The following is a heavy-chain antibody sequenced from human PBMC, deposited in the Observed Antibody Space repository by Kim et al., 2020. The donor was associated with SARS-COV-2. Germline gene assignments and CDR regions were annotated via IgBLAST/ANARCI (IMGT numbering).Heavy chain of an antibody. D-gene: IGHD3-3*01. V-gene: IGHV7-4-1*02. Sequence: ASVKVSCKASGYTFTSYAMNWVRQAPGQGLEWMGWINTNTGNPTYAQGFTGRFVFSLDTSVSTAYLQISSLKAEDTAVYYCARGAAEWTHYYYGMDVWGQGTTVTVSS. CDR2: INTNTGNP. J-gene: IGHJ6*02. CDR1: GYTFTSYA. CDR3: ARGAAEWTHYYYGMDV.